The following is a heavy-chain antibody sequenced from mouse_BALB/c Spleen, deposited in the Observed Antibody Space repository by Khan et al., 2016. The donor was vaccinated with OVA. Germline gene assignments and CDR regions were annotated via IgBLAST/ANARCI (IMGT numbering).Heavy chain of an antibody. V-gene: IGHV5-17*02. D-gene: IGHD1-1*01. CDR1: GFTFTSYG. CDR2: ISSDSNTI. Sequence: EVHLVESGGGLVQSGGSRKLSCAASGFTFTSYGMHWIRQAPEKGLEWVAYISSDSNTIYYADTVKGRFTISRDTPKNTLFLQMTSLRSGDTAMYYCATSYFYGYYVDYWGQGTTLTVSS. CDR3: ATSYFYGYYVDY. J-gene: IGHJ2*01.